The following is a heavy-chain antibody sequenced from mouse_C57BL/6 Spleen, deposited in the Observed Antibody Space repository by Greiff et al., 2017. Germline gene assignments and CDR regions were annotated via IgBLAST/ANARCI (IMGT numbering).Heavy chain of an antibody. D-gene: IGHD1-1*01. Sequence: EVMLVESEGGLVQPGSSMKLSCTASGFTFSDYYMAWVRQVPEKGLEWVANINYDGSSTYYLDSLKSRFIISRDNAKNILYLQMSSLKSEDTATYYCARVNYGSSYGYFDYWGQGTTLTVSS. CDR1: GFTFSDYY. CDR2: INYDGSST. CDR3: ARVNYGSSYGYFDY. J-gene: IGHJ2*01. V-gene: IGHV5-16*01.